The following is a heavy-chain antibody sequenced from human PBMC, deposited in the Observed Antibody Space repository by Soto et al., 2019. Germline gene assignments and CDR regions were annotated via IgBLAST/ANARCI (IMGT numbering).Heavy chain of an antibody. J-gene: IGHJ4*02. CDR1: GYTFTDYY. D-gene: IGHD2-8*01. Sequence: QVQLVQSGAEVKKPGASVKVSCKASGYTFTDYYIHWVRQAPGQGLEWMGMINPSGGSTDYAQKFRGRVNMTRDMSTGTVYMELSSLRSEVTAVYYCARPPFPGCINAVCYPFDYWGQGTLVTVSS. CDR3: ARPPFPGCINAVCYPFDY. V-gene: IGHV1-46*01. CDR2: INPSGGST.